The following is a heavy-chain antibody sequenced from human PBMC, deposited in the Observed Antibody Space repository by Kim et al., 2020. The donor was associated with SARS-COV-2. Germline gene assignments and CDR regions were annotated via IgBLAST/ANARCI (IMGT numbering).Heavy chain of an antibody. Sequence: GGSLRLSCEASGFTFSNYAMSWVRQAPGKGLEWVAGIRGSGGRTDYADSVKGRFTISRDNSKNTLYLEMNSLRADDTAVYYCAKDFAGGSIYYNYFGMDGWGRGTTVSAPS. CDR3: AKDFAGGSIYYNYFGMDG. CDR1: GFTFSNYA. J-gene: IGHJ6*04. V-gene: IGHV3-23*01. CDR2: IRGSGGRT. D-gene: IGHD2-15*01.